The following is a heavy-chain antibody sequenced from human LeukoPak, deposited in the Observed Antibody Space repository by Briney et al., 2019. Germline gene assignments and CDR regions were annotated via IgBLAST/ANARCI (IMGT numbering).Heavy chain of an antibody. CDR2: VYPRNSDT. Sequence: GESLKISCEASGYPFTNSWIGWVRQMPGKGLEYMGIVYPRNSDTRYSPSSQGQVTISADKSINTAYLQWSSLRASDTAMYYCVRLGLAVSDLYDAFDVWGQGTAVAVS. V-gene: IGHV5-51*01. CDR1: GYPFTNSW. D-gene: IGHD3/OR15-3a*01. CDR3: VRLGLAVSDLYDAFDV. J-gene: IGHJ3*01.